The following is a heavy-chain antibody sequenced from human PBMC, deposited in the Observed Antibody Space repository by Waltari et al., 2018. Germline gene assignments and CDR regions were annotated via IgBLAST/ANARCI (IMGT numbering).Heavy chain of an antibody. CDR3: TKEGTPTGAFDY. D-gene: IGHD1-1*01. CDR1: GFTFSNAW. CDR2: IESKTDGGTT. J-gene: IGHJ4*02. Sequence: EVQLVESGGGLVKPGGSLRLSCAASGFTFSNAWMSWVRQAPGKGLEWVGRIESKTDGGTTDYAAPVKGRFTISRDDSKNTLYLQMNSLKTEDTAVYYCTKEGTPTGAFDYWGQGTLVTVSS. V-gene: IGHV3-15*04.